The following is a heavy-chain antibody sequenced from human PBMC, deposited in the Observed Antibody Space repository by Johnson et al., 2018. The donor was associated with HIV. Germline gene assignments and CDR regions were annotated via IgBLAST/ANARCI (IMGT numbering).Heavy chain of an antibody. D-gene: IGHD5-18*01. J-gene: IGHJ3*02. CDR1: GFTFSSSA. CDR2: ISYDGSIK. V-gene: IGHV3-30-3*01. CDR3: ARAYSYGAFDI. Sequence: QVQLVESGGGVVQPGKSLRLSCAASGFTFSSSAMHWVRQAPGQGLQWVALISYDGSIKYFADSVKGRFTISRDNAKNSLYLQMNSLRAEDTALYYCARAYSYGAFDIWGLGTKVTVSS.